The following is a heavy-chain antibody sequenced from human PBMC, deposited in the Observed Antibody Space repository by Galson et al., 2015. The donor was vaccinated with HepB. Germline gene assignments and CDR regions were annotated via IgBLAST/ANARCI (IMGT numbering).Heavy chain of an antibody. D-gene: IGHD2-15*01. CDR3: ARGALVVVVNSTQNNWFDP. J-gene: IGHJ5*02. Sequence: SVKVSCKASGYTFSSYSITWVRQAPGQGLEWVGWISPYNRDTNYARKLQGRVTMTTDTSTNTAYMELRSLRCDDTAVYYCARGALVVVVNSTQNNWFDPWGQGTPVTVSS. CDR1: GYTFSSYS. V-gene: IGHV1-18*01. CDR2: ISPYNRDT.